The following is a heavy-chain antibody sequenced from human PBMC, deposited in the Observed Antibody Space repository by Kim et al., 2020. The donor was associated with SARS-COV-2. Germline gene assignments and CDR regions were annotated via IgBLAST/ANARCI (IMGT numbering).Heavy chain of an antibody. CDR3: ARVGRLVPAEFD. CDR1: GGSFSGYY. Sequence: SETLSLTCAVYGGSFSGYYWSWIRQPPGKGLEWIGEINHSGSTNYNPTLKRRVTISVDTSKNQFSLKLSSVTAADTAVYYCARVGRLVPAEFDWGQGTLVTVSS. V-gene: IGHV4-34*01. D-gene: IGHD6-19*01. CDR2: INHSGST. J-gene: IGHJ4*02.